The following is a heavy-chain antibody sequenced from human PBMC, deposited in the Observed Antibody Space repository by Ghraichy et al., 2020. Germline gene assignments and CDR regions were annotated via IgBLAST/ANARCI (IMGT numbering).Heavy chain of an antibody. J-gene: IGHJ4*02. CDR1: GGSTSHYY. CDR2: IYFNGIT. D-gene: IGHD3-22*01. V-gene: IGHV4-59*08. Sequence: SQTLSLTCTVSGGSTSHYYWTWVRQPPGKGLEWIGNIYFNGITNYNPSLKSRVTISVDTSKNQFSLQLNSVTAADTAIYYCALWLLKFDSWGQGSLVTVSS. CDR3: ALWLLKFDS.